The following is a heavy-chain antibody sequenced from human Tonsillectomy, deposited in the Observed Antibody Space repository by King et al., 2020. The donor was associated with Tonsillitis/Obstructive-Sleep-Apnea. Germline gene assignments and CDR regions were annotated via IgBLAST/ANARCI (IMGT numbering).Heavy chain of an antibody. CDR3: ATYSSSSYYYYYMDV. V-gene: IGHV1-69*12. CDR2: SIPIFGTP. Sequence: VQLVQSGAEVKKPGSSVKVSCKASGCTFSSYAISWVRQAPGQGLEWMGGSIPIFGTPSYAQKFQGRVTITADESTSTAYMELSILRSEDTAVYYCATYSSSSYYYYYMDVWGKGTTVTVSS. J-gene: IGHJ6*03. CDR1: GCTFSSYA. D-gene: IGHD6-6*01.